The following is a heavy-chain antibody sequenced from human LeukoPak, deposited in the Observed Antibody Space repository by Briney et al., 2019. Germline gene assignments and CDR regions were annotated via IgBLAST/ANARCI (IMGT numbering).Heavy chain of an antibody. CDR1: GGSISSGGYS. CDR2: IYHSGST. D-gene: IGHD3-3*01. J-gene: IGHJ6*02. Sequence: SQTLSLTCAVSGGSISSGGYSWSWIRQPPGKGLEWIGYIYHSGSTYYNPSLKSRVTISVDRSKNQFSLKLSSVTAADTAVYYCARDRSGPYYYGMDVWRQGTTVTVSS. CDR3: ARDRSGPYYYGMDV. V-gene: IGHV4-30-2*01.